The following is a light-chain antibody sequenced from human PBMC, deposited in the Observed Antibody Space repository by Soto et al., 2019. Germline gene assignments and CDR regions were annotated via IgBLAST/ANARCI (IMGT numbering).Light chain of an antibody. J-gene: IGKJ4*01. CDR3: QQYNSYPLT. Sequence: DIQMTQSPSTLSGSVGDRVTITCRASQTISSWLAWYQQKPGKAPKVLIYKASSLESGVPSRFSGSGSGTEFTLSISSLQPADFATYYCQQYNSYPLTFGGGTKVDIK. CDR2: KAS. V-gene: IGKV1-5*03. CDR1: QTISSW.